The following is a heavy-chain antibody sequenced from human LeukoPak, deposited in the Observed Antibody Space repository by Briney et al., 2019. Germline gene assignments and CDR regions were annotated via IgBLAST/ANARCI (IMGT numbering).Heavy chain of an antibody. D-gene: IGHD6-13*01. CDR2: ISWNSGSI. Sequence: GGSLRLSCAASGFTFDDYAMHWVRQAPGKGLEWVSGISWNSGSIGYADPVKGRFTISRDNAKNSLYLQMNSLRAEDTAVYYCASPSTPRAAAGYYYYYGMDVWGQGTTVTVSS. J-gene: IGHJ6*02. CDR3: ASPSTPRAAAGYYYYYGMDV. CDR1: GFTFDDYA. V-gene: IGHV3-9*01.